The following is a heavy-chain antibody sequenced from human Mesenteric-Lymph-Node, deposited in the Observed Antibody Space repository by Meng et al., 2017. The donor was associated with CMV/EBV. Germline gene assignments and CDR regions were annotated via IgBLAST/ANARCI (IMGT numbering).Heavy chain of an antibody. D-gene: IGHD6-13*01. CDR1: GASISTYY. CDR2: IYYSGST. Sequence: SETLSLTCTVSGASISTYYWSWIRQPPGKRLEWIGYIYYSGSTKYNPSLKSRVSISVDTSKNQFSLKLSSVTAADTAVYYCARGASISAAFFDYWGQGTLVTVSS. V-gene: IGHV4-59*01. J-gene: IGHJ4*02. CDR3: ARGASISAAFFDY.